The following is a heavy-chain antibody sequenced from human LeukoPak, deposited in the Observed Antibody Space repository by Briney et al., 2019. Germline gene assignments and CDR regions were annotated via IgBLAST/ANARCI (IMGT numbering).Heavy chain of an antibody. D-gene: IGHD6-13*01. CDR1: GFTFSSYA. CDR2: ISGGGHNS. Sequence: SGGSLRLSCAASGFTFSSYAMSWVRQAPGKGLEWVSVISGGGHNSYYADSVRGRFTISRDNSKNTVYLQMNSLRVEDAAVYYCAKDRSSWYYPFDYWGQGSLVTVSS. CDR3: AKDRSSWYYPFDY. J-gene: IGHJ4*02. V-gene: IGHV3-23*01.